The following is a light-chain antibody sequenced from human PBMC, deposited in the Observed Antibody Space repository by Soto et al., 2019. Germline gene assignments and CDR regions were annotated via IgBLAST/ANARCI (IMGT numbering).Light chain of an antibody. CDR2: SNN. CDR1: NSNIGSNT. V-gene: IGLV1-44*01. J-gene: IGLJ3*02. CDR3: AAYDDSLGWV. Sequence: QSVLTQPPSASGTPGQRVTISCSGSNSNIGSNTVNWYQQLPGTAPKLLIYSNNQRPSGVPDRFSGSKSGTSAFLAISGLQSEEEADYYCAAYDDSLGWVFGGGTQLTVL.